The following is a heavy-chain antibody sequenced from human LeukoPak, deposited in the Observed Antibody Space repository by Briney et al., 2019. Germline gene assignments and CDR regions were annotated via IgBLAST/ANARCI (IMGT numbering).Heavy chain of an antibody. J-gene: IGHJ4*02. D-gene: IGHD3-22*01. CDR1: GITLSNYG. CDR2: ISGSGGTT. CDR3: AKRGVVIRVILVGFHKEAYYFDS. Sequence: GGSLRLSCAVSGITLSNYGMSWARQAPGKGLEWVAGISGSGGTTNYADSVKGRFTISRDNPKNTLFLHMNSLRAEDTGLYFCAKRGVVIRVILVGFHKEAYYFDSWGRGALVTVSS. V-gene: IGHV3-23*01.